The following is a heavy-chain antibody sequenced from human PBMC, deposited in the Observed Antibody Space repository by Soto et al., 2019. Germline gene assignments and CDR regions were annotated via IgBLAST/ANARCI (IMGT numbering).Heavy chain of an antibody. CDR3: ARDRSRYCSSSTCHGAFDS. D-gene: IGHD2-2*01. CDR2: IWYDGNIK. Sequence: QVQLEESGGGVVQPGRSLRLSCAASGFTFRSYGMHWVRQAPGKELEWVAVIWYDGNIKYYADSEKGRFTISRDNSKNTLYLQMDSLRAEDTAVYYCARDRSRYCSSSTCHGAFDSWGQGTLVTVSS. V-gene: IGHV3-33*01. CDR1: GFTFRSYG. J-gene: IGHJ4*02.